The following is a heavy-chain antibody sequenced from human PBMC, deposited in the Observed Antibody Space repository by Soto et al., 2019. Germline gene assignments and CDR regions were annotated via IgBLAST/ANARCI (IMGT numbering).Heavy chain of an antibody. Sequence: EVQLVESGGGLVKPGGSLRSPGQPSGFILSTAWLSWAGQAQGKGLEWVAGIKSKTDGGTTDYAAPVKGRFTISRDDSKNTLYLQMNSLKTEDTAVYYCTTGDSGWYMGDAFDIWGQGTMVTVSS. CDR1: GFILSTAW. CDR3: TTGDSGWYMGDAFDI. D-gene: IGHD6-19*01. V-gene: IGHV3-15*01. J-gene: IGHJ3*02. CDR2: IKSKTDGGTT.